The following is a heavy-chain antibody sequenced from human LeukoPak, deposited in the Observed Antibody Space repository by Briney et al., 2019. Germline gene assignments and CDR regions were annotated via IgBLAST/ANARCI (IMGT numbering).Heavy chain of an antibody. D-gene: IGHD2-8*02. J-gene: IGHJ6*02. V-gene: IGHV1-3*01. Sequence: ASVKVSCKASGYTFTSYGISWVRQAPGQRLEWMGWINAGNGNTKYSQKFQGRVTITRDTSASTAYMELSSLRSEDTAVYYCARDQEYWALDGMDVWGQGTTVAVSS. CDR3: ARDQEYWALDGMDV. CDR2: INAGNGNT. CDR1: GYTFTSYG.